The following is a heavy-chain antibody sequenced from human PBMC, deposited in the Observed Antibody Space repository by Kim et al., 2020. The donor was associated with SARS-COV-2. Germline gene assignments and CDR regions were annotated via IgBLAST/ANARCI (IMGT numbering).Heavy chain of an antibody. CDR2: GST. CDR3: ARAGDGMDV. J-gene: IGHJ6*02. Sequence: GSTHSTPSLKSRVTISVDTSKNQFSLKLSSVTAADTAVYYCARAGDGMDVWGQGTTVTVSS. V-gene: IGHV4-34*01. D-gene: IGHD1-26*01.